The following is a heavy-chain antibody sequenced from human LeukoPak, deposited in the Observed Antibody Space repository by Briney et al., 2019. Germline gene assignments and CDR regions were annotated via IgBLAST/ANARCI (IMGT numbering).Heavy chain of an antibody. D-gene: IGHD2-15*01. Sequence: PSETLSLTCTVSGDSISSGSYYWGWIRQPPGKGLEWIGSIYYSGSTYYNPSLKSRVTISVDASKNQFSLKLSSVTAADTAVYYCARANVAGPLGYYFDYWGQGTLVTVSS. CDR2: IYYSGST. V-gene: IGHV4-39*07. CDR3: ARANVAGPLGYYFDY. J-gene: IGHJ4*02. CDR1: GDSISSGSYY.